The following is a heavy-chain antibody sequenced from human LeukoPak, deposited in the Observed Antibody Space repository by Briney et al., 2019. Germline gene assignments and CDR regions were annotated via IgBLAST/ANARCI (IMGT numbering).Heavy chain of an antibody. V-gene: IGHV3-33*03. CDR1: GFSFSDYG. D-gene: IGHD2-15*01. CDR3: AKPTRGSGGSFLIDY. CDR2: RWYDGSYK. J-gene: IGHJ4*02. Sequence: PGRSLRLSCEASGFSFSDYGMHWVRQAPGKGLEWVAIRWYDGSYKYYADSVKGRFTVSRDNSKNTLYLQMNSLRAEDTAMYYCAKPTRGSGGSFLIDYWGQGTLVTVSS.